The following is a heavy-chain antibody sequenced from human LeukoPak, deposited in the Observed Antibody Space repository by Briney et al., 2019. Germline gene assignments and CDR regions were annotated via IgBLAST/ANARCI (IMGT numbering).Heavy chain of an antibody. J-gene: IGHJ4*02. Sequence: GGSLRLSCAASGFTFSNYAMSWVRQAPGKGLEWVSGISGSGGSTYYADSVKGRFTIPRDNSKNTLFLQMNSLRAEDTAVYYCAKGGSGWLFDYWGQGTLVTVSS. V-gene: IGHV3-23*01. CDR2: ISGSGGST. CDR1: GFTFSNYA. D-gene: IGHD6-19*01. CDR3: AKGGSGWLFDY.